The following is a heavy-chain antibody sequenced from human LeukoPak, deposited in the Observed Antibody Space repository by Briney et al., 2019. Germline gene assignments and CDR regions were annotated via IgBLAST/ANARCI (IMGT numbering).Heavy chain of an antibody. CDR1: GGSFSGYY. J-gene: IGHJ1*01. CDR2: INHSRST. Sequence: PSETLSLTCAVYGGSFSGYYWSWIRQPPGKGLEWIGEINHSRSTNYNPSLKSRVTISVDTSKNQFSLKLSSVTAADTAVYYCASRTLRGYCSSTSCYLGDFQHWGQGTLVTVSS. D-gene: IGHD2-2*01. CDR3: ASRTLRGYCSSTSCYLGDFQH. V-gene: IGHV4-34*01.